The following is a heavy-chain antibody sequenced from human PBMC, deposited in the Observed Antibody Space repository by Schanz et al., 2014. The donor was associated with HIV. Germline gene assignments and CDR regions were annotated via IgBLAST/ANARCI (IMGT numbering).Heavy chain of an antibody. CDR1: GYTFIDYF. Sequence: QVQLVQSGAEGRKPGASVKVSCKTSGYTFIDYFIHWVRQAPGQGLEWMGWISTYNGHTKYAQKFQGRLIMTRDTPTATAYMELRSLRSDDTAVYYCARGAAEMATMTPWRYWGQGTLVTVSS. D-gene: IGHD5-12*01. J-gene: IGHJ4*02. CDR3: ARGAAEMATMTPWRY. V-gene: IGHV1-18*01. CDR2: ISTYNGHT.